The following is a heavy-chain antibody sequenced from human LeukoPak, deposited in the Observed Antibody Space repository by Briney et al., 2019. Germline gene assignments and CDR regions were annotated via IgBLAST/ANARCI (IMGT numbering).Heavy chain of an antibody. CDR2: INHSGST. D-gene: IGHD3-10*01. CDR1: GGSISSGGYY. CDR3: ARDGDGSGSPPFDY. J-gene: IGHJ4*02. Sequence: SETLSLTCTVSGGSISSGGYYWSWIRQPPGKGLEWIGEINHSGSTNYNPSLKSRVTISVDTSKNQFSLKLSSVTAADTAVYYCARDGDGSGSPPFDYWGQGTLVTVSS. V-gene: IGHV4-39*07.